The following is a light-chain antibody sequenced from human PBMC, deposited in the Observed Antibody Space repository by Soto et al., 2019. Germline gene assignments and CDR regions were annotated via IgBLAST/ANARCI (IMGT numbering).Light chain of an antibody. CDR3: QQSYSMPLT. V-gene: IGKV1-39*01. CDR1: QIISTY. Sequence: DIQMTQSPSSLSASIGDRVTITCRASQIISTYLNWYQQKPGKAPKLLIYAASRLQSGVPSRFSGSGSGTDFTLTINSLQPEDLATYSCQQSYSMPLTFGGGTKVDIK. CDR2: AAS. J-gene: IGKJ4*01.